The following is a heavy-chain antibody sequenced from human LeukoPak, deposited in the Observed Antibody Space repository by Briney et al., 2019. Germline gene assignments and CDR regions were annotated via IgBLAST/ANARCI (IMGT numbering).Heavy chain of an antibody. D-gene: IGHD3-10*01. V-gene: IGHV4-38-2*02. CDR2: IYHSGST. CDR3: ARLNKNDSGSYRFGKKKRGYMDV. J-gene: IGHJ6*03. Sequence: SETLSLTCTVSGYSIGIGYYWGWIRQTPGKGLEWIGSIYHSGSTNYNPSLKSRVTISVDTSKNQFSLKLSSVTAADTAVYYCARLNKNDSGSYRFGKKKRGYMDVWGKGTTVTISS. CDR1: GYSIGIGYY.